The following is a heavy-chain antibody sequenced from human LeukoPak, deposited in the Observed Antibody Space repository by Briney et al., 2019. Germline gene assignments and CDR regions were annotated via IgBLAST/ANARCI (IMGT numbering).Heavy chain of an antibody. Sequence: GSLRLSRASSGFTVSSNYMSWVRQAPGKGLEWVSVIYSGGSAYYADSVKGRFTISRDNFKNTLHLQMNSLRAEDTAVYYCARDRGSSSGWYAFDYWGQGTLVTVSS. CDR3: ARDRGSSSGWYAFDY. J-gene: IGHJ4*02. D-gene: IGHD6-19*01. CDR1: GFTVSSNY. V-gene: IGHV3-53*01. CDR2: IYSGGSA.